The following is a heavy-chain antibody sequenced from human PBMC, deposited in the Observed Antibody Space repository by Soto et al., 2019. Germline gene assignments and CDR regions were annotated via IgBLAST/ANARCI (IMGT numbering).Heavy chain of an antibody. CDR2: ISVSGDRT. V-gene: IGHV3-23*01. Sequence: EVQLLESGGGLVQPGGSLRLSCAASGFTFTTYTMCWVRQAPGKGLEWVSSISVSGDRTFYADSVKGRFTISRDNRRNTLHLQMNSLRAEDTAVYYCVKDGDSISSNKPLDYWGQGTLVTVSS. J-gene: IGHJ4*02. CDR1: GFTFTTYT. D-gene: IGHD2-2*01. CDR3: VKDGDSISSNKPLDY.